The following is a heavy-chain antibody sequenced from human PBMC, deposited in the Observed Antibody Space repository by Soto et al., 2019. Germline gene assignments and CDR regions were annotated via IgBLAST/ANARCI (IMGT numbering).Heavy chain of an antibody. D-gene: IGHD1-1*01. CDR1: GFTFSSYA. J-gene: IGHJ6*02. V-gene: IGHV3-30-3*01. CDR2: ISYDGSNK. Sequence: QVQLVESGGGVVQPGRSLRLSCAASGFTFSSYAMHWVRQAPGKGLEWVAVISYDGSNKYYADSVKGRFTISRDNSKNTLYLQMSSLRAEDTAVYYCARDRLRYNWNEFPYYYYGMDCWGQGTTVPVSS. CDR3: ARDRLRYNWNEFPYYYYGMDC.